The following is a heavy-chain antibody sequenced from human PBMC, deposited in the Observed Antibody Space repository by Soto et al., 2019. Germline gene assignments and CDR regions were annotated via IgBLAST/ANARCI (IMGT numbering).Heavy chain of an antibody. CDR3: ARGYYYGSPSSCTARVKQYYDMVV. CDR2: IYTSGST. CDR1: GGSISSYY. Sequence: SETLSLTCTVSGGSISSYYWSWIRQPAGKGLDWIGRIYTSGSTNYNPSLKSPVPMSVDTSNNQFSLKLSSVTAADTAVYYCARGYYYGSPSSCTARVKQYYDMVVWGQETTHNVS. D-gene: IGHD3-10*01. V-gene: IGHV4-4*07. J-gene: IGHJ6*02.